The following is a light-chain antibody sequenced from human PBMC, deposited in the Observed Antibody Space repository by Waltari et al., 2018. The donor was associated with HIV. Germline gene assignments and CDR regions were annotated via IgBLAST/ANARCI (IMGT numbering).Light chain of an antibody. V-gene: IGLV3-21*02. J-gene: IGLJ2*01. CDR2: ADS. CDR1: IIGIKS. CDR3: QVWDISADHGNVV. Sequence: SSVLTQPPSVSVAPGQTARITCGGSIIGIKSVPWYQLKPGQAPVLVVYADSDRPSGIPERFSGSNSGNTATLTISRVEAGDEADFYCQVWDISADHGNVVFGGGTKLTVL.